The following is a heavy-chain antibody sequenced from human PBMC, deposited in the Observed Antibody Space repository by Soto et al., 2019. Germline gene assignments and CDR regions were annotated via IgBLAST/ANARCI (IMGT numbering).Heavy chain of an antibody. CDR3: ASSHLNFDWLLQTDYGMDV. Sequence: ASVKVSCKASGYTFTSYYMHWVRQAPGQGLEWMGIINPSGGSTSYAQKFKGRVTMTRDTSTSTVYMELSSLRSEDTAVYYCASSHLNFDWLLQTDYGMDVWGQGTTVTVSS. J-gene: IGHJ6*02. D-gene: IGHD3-9*01. V-gene: IGHV1-46*01. CDR1: GYTFTSYY. CDR2: INPSGGST.